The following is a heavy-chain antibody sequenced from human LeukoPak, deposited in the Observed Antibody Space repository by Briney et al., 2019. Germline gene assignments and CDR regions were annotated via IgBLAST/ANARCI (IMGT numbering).Heavy chain of an antibody. V-gene: IGHV4-30-2*01. J-gene: IGHJ6*03. Sequence: SETLSLTCTVSGGSISSGGYYWSWIRRPPGKGLEWIGYIYHSGSTYYNPSLKSRVTISVDRSKNQFSLKLSSVTAADTAVYYCARGINSNYLGDYYYYMDVWGKGTTVTVSS. CDR2: IYHSGST. CDR3: ARGINSNYLGDYYYYMDV. CDR1: GGSISSGGYY. D-gene: IGHD4-11*01.